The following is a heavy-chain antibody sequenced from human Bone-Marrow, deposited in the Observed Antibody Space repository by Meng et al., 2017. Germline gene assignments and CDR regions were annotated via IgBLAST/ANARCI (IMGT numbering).Heavy chain of an antibody. D-gene: IGHD3-10*01. CDR3: AHIPPAYYLDAFDV. V-gene: IGHV2-5*02. J-gene: IGHJ3*01. CDR2: IYWDDDK. Sequence: SGPTLVKPTQTLTLTCTFPGFSLSTSGVGVGWIRQPPGKTLEWLALIYWDDDKRYRPSLKSWLTITKDTSKNQVVLTITDMDPVYTATYCCAHIPPAYYLDAFDVWGQGTMVTVSS. CDR1: GFSLSTSGVG.